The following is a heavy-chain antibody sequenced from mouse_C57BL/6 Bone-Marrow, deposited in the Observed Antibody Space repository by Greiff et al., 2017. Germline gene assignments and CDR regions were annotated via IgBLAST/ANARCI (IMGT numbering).Heavy chain of an antibody. V-gene: IGHV7-3*01. Sequence: EVNLVESGGGLVQPGGSLSLSCAASGFTFTDYYMSWVRQPPGKALEWLGFIRNKANGFTTEYSASVKGRFTIARANSQSILYLQMNALRAEDSATYDCARYTSYACYAMDYWGQGTTVTVSS. CDR3: ARYTSYACYAMDY. CDR1: GFTFTDYY. CDR2: IRNKANGFTT. J-gene: IGHJ4*01. D-gene: IGHD6-5*01.